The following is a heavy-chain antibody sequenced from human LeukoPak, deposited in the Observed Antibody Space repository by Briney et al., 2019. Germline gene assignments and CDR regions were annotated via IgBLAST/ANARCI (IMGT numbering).Heavy chain of an antibody. CDR1: GYSFTSYW. J-gene: IGHJ3*02. Sequence: GESLKISCKGSGYSFTSYWIGWVRQMPGKGLEWMGIIYPGDSDTRYSPSFQGQVTISADKSISTAYLQWSSLKASDTAMYYCARQVALRFLESDAFDIWGQGTMVTVSS. CDR2: IYPGDSDT. D-gene: IGHD3-3*01. V-gene: IGHV5-51*01. CDR3: ARQVALRFLESDAFDI.